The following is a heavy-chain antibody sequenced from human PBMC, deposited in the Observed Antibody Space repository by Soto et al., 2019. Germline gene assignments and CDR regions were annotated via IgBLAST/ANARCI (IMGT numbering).Heavy chain of an antibody. CDR1: GYSFTIYW. V-gene: IGHV5-51*01. D-gene: IGHD6-6*01. CDR2: IYPGDSDT. CDR3: ARSYSSSSYFDY. J-gene: IGHJ4*02. Sequence: LKVSCKGSGYSFTIYWIAWVRQMPGKGLEWMGMIYPGDSDTRYSPSFQGQVTISADKSITTAYLQWSSLSASDTAMYYCARSYSSSSYFDYWGQGALVTASS.